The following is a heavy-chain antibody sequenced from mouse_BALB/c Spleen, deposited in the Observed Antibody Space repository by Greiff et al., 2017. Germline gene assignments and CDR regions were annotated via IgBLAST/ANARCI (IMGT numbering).Heavy chain of an antibody. J-gene: IGHJ4*01. CDR1: GFTFSDYY. CDR2: ISDGGSYT. Sequence: EVQLVESGGGLVKPGGSLKLSCAASGFTFSDYYMYWVRQTPEKRLEWVATISDGGSYTYYPDSVKGRFTISRDNAKNNLYLQMSSLKSEDTAMYYCAREPNMITGAMDYWGQGTSVTVSS. D-gene: IGHD2-4*01. V-gene: IGHV5-4*02. CDR3: AREPNMITGAMDY.